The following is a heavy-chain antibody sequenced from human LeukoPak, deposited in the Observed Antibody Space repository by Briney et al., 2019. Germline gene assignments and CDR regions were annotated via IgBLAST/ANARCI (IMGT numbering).Heavy chain of an antibody. Sequence: GGSLRLSCAASGFSFKTFTMNWVRQAPGKGLEWVSSISSRPSDMYYADSVKGRFTISRDNARTSLFLQMNSLSAEDTGVYYCSRRGSGFDYWGQGTVVTVSS. J-gene: IGHJ4*02. CDR2: ISSRPSDM. V-gene: IGHV3-21*01. CDR1: GFSFKTFT. D-gene: IGHD6-19*01. CDR3: SRRGSGFDY.